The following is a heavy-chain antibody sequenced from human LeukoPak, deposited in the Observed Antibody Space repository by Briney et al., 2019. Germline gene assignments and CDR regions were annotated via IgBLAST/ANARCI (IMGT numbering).Heavy chain of an antibody. CDR2: LHYGGST. J-gene: IGHJ4*02. V-gene: IGHV4-59*01. CDR3: ARGYSTSWTYYFDY. Sequence: VKPSETLSLTCTVSDGAITGYYWGWIRQPPGKGLDWIGHLHYGGSTNYNPSLKSRVIISVDTSKNHFSLKLSSVTAADTAVYYCARGYSTSWTYYFDYWGQGALVTVSS. CDR1: DGAITGYY. D-gene: IGHD6-13*01.